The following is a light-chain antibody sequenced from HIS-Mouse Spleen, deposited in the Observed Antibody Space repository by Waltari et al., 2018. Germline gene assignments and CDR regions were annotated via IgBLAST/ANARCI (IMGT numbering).Light chain of an antibody. V-gene: IGLV4-69*01. J-gene: IGLJ3*02. Sequence: QLVLTQSPSASASLGASVKLTCTLSSGHSSYAIAWPQQQPEKGPRYLMKLNSDGSHSKGAGIPDRFSGSSSGAERYLTISSLQSEDEADYYCQTWGTGIWVFGGGTKLTVL. CDR1: SGHSSYA. CDR2: LNSDGSH. CDR3: QTWGTGIWV.